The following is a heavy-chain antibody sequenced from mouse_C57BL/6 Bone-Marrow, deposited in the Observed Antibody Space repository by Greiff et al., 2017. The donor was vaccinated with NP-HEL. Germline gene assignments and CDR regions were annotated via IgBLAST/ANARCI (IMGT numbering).Heavy chain of an antibody. D-gene: IGHD1-1*01. V-gene: IGHV1-52*01. CDR1: GYTFTSYW. J-gene: IGHJ1*03. CDR3: ARSVDCGSSYDWDFDV. CDR2: IDPSASET. Sequence: QVQLQQPGAELVRPGSSVKLSCKASGYTFTSYWMHWVKQRPIQGLEWIGNIDPSASETHYNQKFKDKATLTVDKSSSTAYMQLSSLTSEDSAVDYCARSVDCGSSYDWDFDVWGTGTTVTVTS.